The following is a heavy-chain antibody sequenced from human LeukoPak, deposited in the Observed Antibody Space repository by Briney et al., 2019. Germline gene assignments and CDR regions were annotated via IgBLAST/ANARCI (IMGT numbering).Heavy chain of an antibody. CDR3: AFICTSGSCYSVDY. Sequence: SETLSLTCSVSGASISSSSNYWGWIRQPPGKGLEWIGSIYYSGSTYYNPSLRSRVTISVDTSKNQFSLKLTSVTAAGTAVYYCAFICTSGSCYSVDYWGQGTLVTVSS. CDR1: GASISSSSNY. J-gene: IGHJ4*02. D-gene: IGHD2-15*01. V-gene: IGHV4-39*01. CDR2: IYYSGST.